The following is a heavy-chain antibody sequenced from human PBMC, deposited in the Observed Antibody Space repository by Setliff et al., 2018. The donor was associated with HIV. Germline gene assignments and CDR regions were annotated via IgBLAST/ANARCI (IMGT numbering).Heavy chain of an antibody. Sequence: PGESLKISCIASGFSFNNYYMTWVRQAPGKGLEWVGNIKSDGTEKNYADSVRGRFTISRDNTKNSLYLQMDGLRVEDTAVYYCAAVPWGHSSLIIDHWGQGTPVTVSS. J-gene: IGHJ4*02. CDR1: GFSFNNYY. CDR3: AAVPWGHSSLIIDH. D-gene: IGHD3-16*01. CDR2: IKSDGTEK. V-gene: IGHV3-7*01.